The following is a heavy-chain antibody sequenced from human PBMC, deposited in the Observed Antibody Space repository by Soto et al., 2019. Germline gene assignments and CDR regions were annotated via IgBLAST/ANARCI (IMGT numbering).Heavy chain of an antibody. D-gene: IGHD3-22*01. J-gene: IGHJ6*02. CDR3: ARVEKMFSSMVVVLDNGMVF. V-gene: IGHV1-18*01. Sequence: ASVKVSCKASGYTFTTYGISWVRRAPGQGLEWMGWISVYNGNTNYAQKLQGRVTMTTDMSTSTAYMELRSLRSDDTAVYYCARVEKMFSSMVVVLDNGMVFWCQGTLVSVSS. CDR2: ISVYNGNT. CDR1: GYTFTTYG.